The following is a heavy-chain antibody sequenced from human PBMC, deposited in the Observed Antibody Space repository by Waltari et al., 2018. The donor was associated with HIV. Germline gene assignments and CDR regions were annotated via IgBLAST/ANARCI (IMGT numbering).Heavy chain of an antibody. CDR1: GYPFTDYY. CDR2: VNPHNGDT. CDR3: ARDRVAGVRRNGNDC. Sequence: QVQLVQSGAEVKKPGASVRVSCKASGYPFTDYYIHWIRQDSGKGLVWMGWVNPHNGDTTYAQKFQGRVTMTRDTSISTIYMDRSGLTTDDTAVFYCARDRVAGVRRNGNDCWGKGTLVTVSS. V-gene: IGHV1-2*02. J-gene: IGHJ4*02. D-gene: IGHD2-8*01.